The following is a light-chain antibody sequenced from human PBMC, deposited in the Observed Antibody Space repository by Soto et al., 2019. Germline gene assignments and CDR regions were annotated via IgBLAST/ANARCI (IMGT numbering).Light chain of an antibody. J-gene: IGKJ1*01. V-gene: IGKV3-20*01. CDR3: QQYSSLWT. Sequence: EIVLTQSPGTLSLSPGERATLSCRTSQNVSNNYLAWYQQKPGQAPRLLIYGASIRATGIPDRFSGSGSGTDFTLSISRLEPEDFAVYYCQQYSSLWTFGQGTKVEIK. CDR2: GAS. CDR1: QNVSNNY.